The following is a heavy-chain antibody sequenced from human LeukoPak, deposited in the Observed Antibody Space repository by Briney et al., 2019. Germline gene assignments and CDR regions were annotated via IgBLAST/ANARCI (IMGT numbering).Heavy chain of an antibody. CDR2: INHSGST. J-gene: IGHJ5*02. CDR1: GGSFTDYF. V-gene: IGHV4-34*01. D-gene: IGHD2-2*01. CDR3: ARGGNCRTTNCLLDP. Sequence: SETLSLTCAVYGGSFTDYFLSWIRQPPGKGLEWLGEINHSGSTNYNPPLKSRVTISMDSSKNQFSLKLSSVTAADTAVYYCARGGNCRTTNCLLDPWGQGTLVTVSS.